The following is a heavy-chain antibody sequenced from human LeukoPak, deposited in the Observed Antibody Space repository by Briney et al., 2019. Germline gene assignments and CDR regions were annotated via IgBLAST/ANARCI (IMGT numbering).Heavy chain of an antibody. J-gene: IGHJ6*03. Sequence: GGSLRLSCAASGFTLSNAWMNWVRQAPGKGLEWVGLIKSKTNGETRDYAAPVKGRFTISRDDSDNTLYLQMNSLRAEDTAVYYCARLGEEYSPPGDYYYMDVWGKGTTVTVSS. D-gene: IGHD3-16*01. V-gene: IGHV3-15*01. CDR1: GFTLSNAW. CDR3: ARLGEEYSPPGDYYYMDV. CDR2: IKSKTNGETR.